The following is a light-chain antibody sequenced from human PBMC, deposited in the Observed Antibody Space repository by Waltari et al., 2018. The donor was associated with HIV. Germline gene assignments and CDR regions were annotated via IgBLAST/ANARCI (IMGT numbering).Light chain of an antibody. CDR3: QSYDSSLRASV. V-gene: IGLV1-40*01. CDR2: SDI. CDR1: RSNIGAGYF. Sequence: QSALTQPPSVSGAPGQRVTISCTGNRSNIGAGYFLHWYQHLPGTAPNLLVYSDINRPSGVPDRFSGSKSGTSASLVITGLQAEDEADYYCQSYDSSLRASVFGGGTKLTVL. J-gene: IGLJ2*01.